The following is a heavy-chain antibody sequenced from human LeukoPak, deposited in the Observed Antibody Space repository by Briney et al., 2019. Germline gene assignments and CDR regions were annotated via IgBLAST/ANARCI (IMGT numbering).Heavy chain of an antibody. Sequence: GGSLRLSCAASGFTFSSYAMSWVRQAPGKGPEWVSGITGSGGRTYYADSVKGRFTISRDNSKNTLYLQMNSLRAEDTAMYYCATRDYSDSSTYAPLFDYWGQGTLVTVSS. CDR3: ATRDYSDSSTYAPLFDY. D-gene: IGHD3-22*01. J-gene: IGHJ4*02. V-gene: IGHV3-23*01. CDR2: ITGSGGRT. CDR1: GFTFSSYA.